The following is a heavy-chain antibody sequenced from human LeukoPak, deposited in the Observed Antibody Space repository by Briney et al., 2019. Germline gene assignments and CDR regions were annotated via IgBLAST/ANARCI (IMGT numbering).Heavy chain of an antibody. CDR1: GFLFSSFS. Sequence: GGSLRLSCAASGFLFSSFSMNWVRQAPGKGLVGVSSISCSSSHIHYADSVEGRFNISRENDEHSLSLHMKCLRTEDAAVYYCARDTYSRWQTDYWGQGTLVTVSS. V-gene: IGHV3-21*01. D-gene: IGHD2-15*01. CDR2: ISCSSSHI. J-gene: IGHJ4*02. CDR3: ARDTYSRWQTDY.